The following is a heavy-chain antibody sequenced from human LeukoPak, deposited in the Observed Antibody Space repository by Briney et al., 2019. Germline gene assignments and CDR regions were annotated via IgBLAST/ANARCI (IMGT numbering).Heavy chain of an antibody. CDR2: IYYSGST. J-gene: IGHJ5*02. CDR1: GGSISSYY. V-gene: IGHV4-59*01. CDR3: ARQIAAAGDTGLSWFDP. D-gene: IGHD6-13*01. Sequence: PSETLSLTCTVSGGSISSYYWSWIRQPPGKGLEWIGYIYYSGSTNYNPSLKSRVTISADTSKNQFSLKLSSVTAADTAVYYCARQIAAAGDTGLSWFDPWGQGTLVTVSS.